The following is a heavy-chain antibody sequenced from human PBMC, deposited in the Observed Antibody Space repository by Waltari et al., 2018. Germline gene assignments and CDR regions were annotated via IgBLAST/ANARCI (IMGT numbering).Heavy chain of an antibody. J-gene: IGHJ6*02. CDR3: ARERGYYGSGTYYYYGMDV. CDR2: IWYDGSNK. D-gene: IGHD3-10*01. CDR1: GFTFSSYG. V-gene: IGHV3-33*01. Sequence: QVQLVESGGGVVQPGRSLRLSCAASGFTFSSYGMHWVRQAPGKGLEWVAVIWYDGSNKYYADSVKGRFTISRDNSKNTLYLQMNSLRAEDTAVYYCARERGYYGSGTYYYYGMDVWGQGTTVIVSS.